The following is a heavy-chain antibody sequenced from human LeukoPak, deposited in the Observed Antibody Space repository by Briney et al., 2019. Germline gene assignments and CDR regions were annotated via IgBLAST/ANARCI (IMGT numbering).Heavy chain of an antibody. CDR1: GFTFDDYA. D-gene: IGHD3-22*01. J-gene: IGHJ4*02. CDR2: IGWNSANI. CDR3: ARNYYDSSGYWTPDY. Sequence: GGSLRLSCAASGFTFDDYAMHWVRQAPGKGLEWVSSIGWNSANIGYADSVKGRFTISRDNAKNSLYLQMNSLRAEDTAVYYCARNYYDSSGYWTPDYWGQGTLVTVSS. V-gene: IGHV3-9*01.